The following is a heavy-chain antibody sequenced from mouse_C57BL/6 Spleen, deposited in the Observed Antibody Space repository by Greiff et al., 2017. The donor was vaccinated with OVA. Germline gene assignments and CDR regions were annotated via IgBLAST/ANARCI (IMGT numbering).Heavy chain of an antibody. CDR3: ARDYYGSSYDAMDY. CDR1: GYTFTSYW. Sequence: QVQLQQPGAELVKPGASVKLSCKASGYTFTSYWMQWVKQRPGQGLEWIGEFDPSDSYTNYNQKFKGKATLTVDTSSSTAYMQLSSLTSEDSAVYYCARDYYGSSYDAMDYWGQGTSVTVSS. J-gene: IGHJ4*01. CDR2: FDPSDSYT. D-gene: IGHD1-1*01. V-gene: IGHV1-50*01.